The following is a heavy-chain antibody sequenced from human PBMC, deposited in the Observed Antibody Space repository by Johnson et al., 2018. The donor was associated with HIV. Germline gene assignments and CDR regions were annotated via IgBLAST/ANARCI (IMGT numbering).Heavy chain of an antibody. V-gene: IGHV3-64*01. Sequence: MQLVESGGGLIQLGGSLRLSCAASGFTFSSYAMHWVRQAPGKGLEYVSAITSTGGSTYYAKSVKGRFTISRDNAKNSLYLQMNSLRAEDTAVYYCAKDLSGYSYGYGAFDIWGQGTMVTVSS. CDR3: AKDLSGYSYGYGAFDI. J-gene: IGHJ3*02. CDR2: ITSTGGST. CDR1: GFTFSSYA. D-gene: IGHD5-18*01.